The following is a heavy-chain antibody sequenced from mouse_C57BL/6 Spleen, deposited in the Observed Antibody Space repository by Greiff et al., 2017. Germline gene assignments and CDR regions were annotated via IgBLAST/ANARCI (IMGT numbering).Heavy chain of an antibody. V-gene: IGHV1-15*01. CDR1: GYTFTDYE. CDR3: TRCGTSAWFAY. D-gene: IGHD1-3*01. CDR2: IDPETGGT. J-gene: IGHJ3*01. Sequence: VQLQESGAELVRPGASVTLSCKASGYTFTDYEMHWVKQTPVHGLEWIGAIDPETGGTAYNQKFKGKAILTADKSSSTAYMELRSLTSEDSAVYYCTRCGTSAWFAYWGQGTLVTVSA.